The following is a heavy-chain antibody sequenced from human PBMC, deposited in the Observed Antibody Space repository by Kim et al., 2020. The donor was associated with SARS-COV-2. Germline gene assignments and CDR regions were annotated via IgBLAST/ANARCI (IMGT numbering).Heavy chain of an antibody. D-gene: IGHD6-13*01. V-gene: IGHV3-13*01. CDR2: IGTAGDT. CDR3: ARGSQGGSSCSYYYYYYMDV. Sequence: GGSLRLSCAASGFTFSSYDMHWVRQATGKGLEWVSAIGTAGDTYYPGSVKGRFTISRENAKNSLYLQMNSLRAGDTAVYYCARGSQGGSSCSYYYYYYMDVWGKGTTVTVSS. CDR1: GFTFSSYD. J-gene: IGHJ6*03.